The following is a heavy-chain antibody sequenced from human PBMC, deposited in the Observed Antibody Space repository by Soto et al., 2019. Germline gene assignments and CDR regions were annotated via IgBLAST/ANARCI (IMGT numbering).Heavy chain of an antibody. CDR3: ARDEPPYDCSSTSCYGPHAFDI. CDR2: IIPILGIA. CDR1: GGTFSSYT. D-gene: IGHD2-2*01. V-gene: IGHV1-69*04. J-gene: IGHJ3*02. Sequence: SVKVSCKASGGTFSSYTISWVRQAPGQGLEWMGRIIPILGIANYAQKFQGRVTITADKSTSTAYMELSSLRSEDTAVYYCARDEPPYDCSSTSCYGPHAFDIWGQGTMVTVSS.